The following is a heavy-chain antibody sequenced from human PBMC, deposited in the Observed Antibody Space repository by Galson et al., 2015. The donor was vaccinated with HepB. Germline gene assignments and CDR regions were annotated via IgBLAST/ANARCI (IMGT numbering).Heavy chain of an antibody. CDR1: GYTFTSYG. J-gene: IGHJ4*02. Sequence: SVKVSCKASGYTFTSYGISWVRQAPGQGLEWMGWISACNGNTNYAQKLQGRVTMTTDTSTSTAYMELRSLRSDDTAVYYCARDGVRAAAGTALSWDYWGQGTLVTVSS. V-gene: IGHV1-18*04. D-gene: IGHD6-13*01. CDR3: ARDGVRAAAGTALSWDY. CDR2: ISACNGNT.